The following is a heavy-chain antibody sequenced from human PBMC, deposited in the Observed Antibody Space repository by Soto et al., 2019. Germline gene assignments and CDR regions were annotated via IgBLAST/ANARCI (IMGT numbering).Heavy chain of an antibody. J-gene: IGHJ5*02. CDR1: GCTFSSFC. V-gene: IGHV3-74*01. Sequence: WGSLRLPWAAAGCTFSSFCMHRVSQAPGKGLVWVSRINSDGSSTSYADSVKGRFTISRDNAKNTLYLQMNSLRAEDTAVYYCERVGLRWLAPRPYTAWGQGTLVTVSS. CDR2: INSDGSST. D-gene: IGHD5-12*01. CDR3: ERVGLRWLAPRPYTA.